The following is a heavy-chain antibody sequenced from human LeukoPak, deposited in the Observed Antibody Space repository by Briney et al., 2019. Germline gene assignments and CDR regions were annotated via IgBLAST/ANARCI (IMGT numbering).Heavy chain of an antibody. CDR3: ARAAAAGYRGYYYYGMDV. J-gene: IGHJ6*02. D-gene: IGHD6-13*01. CDR2: IYSGGGT. Sequence: GGSLRLSCAASGVTVSSIYRSWVRQAPGKGLEWVSVIYSGGGTYYADSVKGRFTISRDNSKNTLYLQMDSLRAEDTAVYYCARAAAAGYRGYYYYGMDVWGQGTTVTVSS. CDR1: GVTVSSIY. V-gene: IGHV3-66*01.